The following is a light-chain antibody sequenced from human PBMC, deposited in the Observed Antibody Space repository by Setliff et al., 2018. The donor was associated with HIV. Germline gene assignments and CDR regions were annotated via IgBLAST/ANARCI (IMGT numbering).Light chain of an antibody. V-gene: IGLV2-23*02. CDR1: SSDVGTYNL. J-gene: IGLJ1*01. Sequence: ALTQPASASGSPGQSITISCTGTSSDVGTYNLVSWYQQHPGKAPKLMIYEVSKRPSGVSNRFSGSKSGNTASLTISGLQAEDEADYYCCSYAGSYVFGTGTKVT. CDR2: EVS. CDR3: CSYAGSYV.